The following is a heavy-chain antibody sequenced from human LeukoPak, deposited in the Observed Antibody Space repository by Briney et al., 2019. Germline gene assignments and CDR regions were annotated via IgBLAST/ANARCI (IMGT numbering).Heavy chain of an antibody. V-gene: IGHV3-48*03. Sequence: GGSLRLSCAASGFTFSSYAMHWVRQAPGKGLEWVSYITSSGNTIYYAGSVKGRFTISRDNAKNSLYLQMNSLRAEDTAVYYCARANYYDISGYDYWGQGTLVTVSS. J-gene: IGHJ4*02. CDR2: ITSSGNTI. D-gene: IGHD3-22*01. CDR1: GFTFSSYA. CDR3: ARANYYDISGYDY.